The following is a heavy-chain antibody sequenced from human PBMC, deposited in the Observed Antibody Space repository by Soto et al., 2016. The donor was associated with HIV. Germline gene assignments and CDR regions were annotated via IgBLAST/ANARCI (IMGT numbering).Heavy chain of an antibody. J-gene: IGHJ4*02. Sequence: EVQLVESGGGLVQPGGSLKLSCAASGFTFSDSTMHWVRQASGKGLEWVGRIRSKANSYATTYAASVKGRFTISRDDSKNTAYLQMNSLKTXDTAVYYCTRLVRSFADYFDNVGPGNPGPPSPQ. CDR1: GFTFSDST. CDR2: IRSKANSYAT. D-gene: IGHD1-26*01. V-gene: IGHV3-73*01. CDR3: TRLVRSFADYFDN.